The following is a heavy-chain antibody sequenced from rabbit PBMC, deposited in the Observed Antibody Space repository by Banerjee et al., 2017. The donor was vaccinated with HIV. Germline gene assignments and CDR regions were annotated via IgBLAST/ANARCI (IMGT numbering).Heavy chain of an antibody. Sequence: EESGGDLVKPEGSLTLTCKASGFDFSRNYWICWVRQAPGKGLEWIACIYTGSGHTYYANWAKGRFTISKTSSTTVTLQMTSLTVADTATYFCARNAGYGVGGYAFDPWGPGTLVTVS. CDR3: ARNAGYGVGGYAFDP. J-gene: IGHJ2*01. CDR1: GFDFSRNYW. V-gene: IGHV1S45*01. D-gene: IGHD4-2*01. CDR2: IYTGSGHT.